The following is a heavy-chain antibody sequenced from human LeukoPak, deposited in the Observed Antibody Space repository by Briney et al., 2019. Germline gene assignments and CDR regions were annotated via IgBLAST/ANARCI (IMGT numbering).Heavy chain of an antibody. CDR2: MNGDGSTI. CDR3: ARAGYYRFDY. CDR1: GFTFTVSW. V-gene: IGHV3-74*01. D-gene: IGHD4-17*01. Sequence: GGSLRLSCAPSGFTFTVSWMHWVRQVPGKGRLWVARMNGDGSTINYADSVKGRFTISRDDANNMLYLQMNSLKVEDMAVYYCARAGYYRFDYWGQGVLVTVSS. J-gene: IGHJ4*02.